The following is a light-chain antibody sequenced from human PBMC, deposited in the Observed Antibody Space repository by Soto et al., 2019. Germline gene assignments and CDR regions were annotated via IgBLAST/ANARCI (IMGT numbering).Light chain of an antibody. V-gene: IGLV2-8*01. CDR2: EVS. CDR3: QAWDSSTVV. Sequence: QSVLTQPPSASGSPGQSVTISCTGTSSDVGGYNYVSWYQQHPGKAPKLMIYEVSKRPSGVPDRFSGSNSGNTATLTISGTQAMDEADYYCQAWDSSTVVFGGGTKLTVL. J-gene: IGLJ2*01. CDR1: SSDVGGYNY.